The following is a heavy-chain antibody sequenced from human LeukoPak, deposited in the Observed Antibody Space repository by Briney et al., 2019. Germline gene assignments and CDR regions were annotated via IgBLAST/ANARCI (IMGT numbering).Heavy chain of an antibody. V-gene: IGHV1-8*01. Sequence: ASVKVSCKASGYTFTSYDINWVRQATGQGLEWMGWMNPNSGNTGYAQKFQGRVTMTRNTSISTAYMELSSLRSEDTAVYYCARGKLGKQWLVSYYYYYMDVWGKGTTVTVSS. CDR3: ARGKLGKQWLVSYYYYYMDV. D-gene: IGHD6-19*01. CDR1: GYTFTSYD. J-gene: IGHJ6*03. CDR2: MNPNSGNT.